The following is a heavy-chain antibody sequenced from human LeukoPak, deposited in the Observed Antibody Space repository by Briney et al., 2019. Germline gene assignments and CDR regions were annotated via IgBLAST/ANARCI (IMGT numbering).Heavy chain of an antibody. CDR1: GYTFTSYY. J-gene: IGHJ4*02. D-gene: IGHD1-1*01. Sequence: ASVKVSCKASGYTFTSYYMHWVRQAPGHGLEWMGISNPSGDSTNYARKFQGRVTMTRDTSTSTVYMDLSSLRSEDTAAYYCARWTTTFLDYWGQGTLVTVSS. CDR2: SNPSGDST. CDR3: ARWTTTFLDY. V-gene: IGHV1-46*01.